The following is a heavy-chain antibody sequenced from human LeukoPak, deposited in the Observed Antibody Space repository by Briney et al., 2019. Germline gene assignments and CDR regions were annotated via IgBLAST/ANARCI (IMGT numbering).Heavy chain of an antibody. CDR1: GFTFSSYA. V-gene: IGHV3-30-3*01. J-gene: IGHJ6*02. Sequence: GGSLRLSCAASGFTFSSYAMHWVRQAPGKGLEWVAVISYDGSNKYYADSVKGRFTISRDNSKNTLYLQMNSLRAEDTAVYYCAREDSVDYYYGMGVWGQGTTVTVSS. CDR3: AREDSVDYYYGMGV. CDR2: ISYDGSNK. D-gene: IGHD2-21*01.